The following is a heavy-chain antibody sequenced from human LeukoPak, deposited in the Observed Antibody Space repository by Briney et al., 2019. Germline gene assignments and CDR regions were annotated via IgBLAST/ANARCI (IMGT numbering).Heavy chain of an antibody. CDR2: ISGSGGST. J-gene: IGHJ3*02. D-gene: IGHD3-10*01. CDR1: GFTFSSYA. Sequence: GGSLRLSCAASGFTFSSYAMSWVRQAPGKGLEWVSGISGSGGSTHYSDSVKGRFTISRDNPKNTLYLQMNSLRAEDTAVYYCAKDSGSGTYYSANAFDIWGQGTMVTVSP. V-gene: IGHV3-23*01. CDR3: AKDSGSGTYYSANAFDI.